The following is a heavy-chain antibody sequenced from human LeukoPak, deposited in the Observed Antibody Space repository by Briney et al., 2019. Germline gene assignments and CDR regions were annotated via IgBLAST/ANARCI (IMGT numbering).Heavy chain of an antibody. D-gene: IGHD3-9*01. Sequence: GGSLRLSCAASGFTFSSYGMSWVRRAPGKGLEWVSAISGSGGSTYYADSVKGRFTISRDNSKNTLYLQMNSLRAEDTAVYYCAKDFLTGYYKPMGYYYMDVWGKGTTVTISS. CDR1: GFTFSSYG. V-gene: IGHV3-23*01. CDR3: AKDFLTGYYKPMGYYYMDV. CDR2: ISGSGGST. J-gene: IGHJ6*03.